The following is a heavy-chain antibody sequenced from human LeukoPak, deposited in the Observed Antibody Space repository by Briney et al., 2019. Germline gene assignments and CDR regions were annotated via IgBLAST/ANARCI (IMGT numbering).Heavy chain of an antibody. CDR1: GFTFSSYS. CDR2: ISSSSSYI. J-gene: IGHJ4*02. D-gene: IGHD3-10*01. CDR3: AGGHGFMGVIIGGPDY. V-gene: IGHV3-21*01. Sequence: GGSLRLFCAASGFTFSSYSMNWVRQAPGKGLEWVSSISSSSSYIYYADSVKGRFTISRDNAKNSLYLQMNSLRAEDTAVYYCAGGHGFMGVIIGGPDYWGQGTLVTVSS.